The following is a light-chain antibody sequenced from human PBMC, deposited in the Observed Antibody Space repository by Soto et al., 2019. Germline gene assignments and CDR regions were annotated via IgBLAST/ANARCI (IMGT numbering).Light chain of an antibody. V-gene: IGKV1-27*01. CDR1: QGIANY. Sequence: DIQMTQSPSSLSASLGDRVTITCRASQGIANYLAWYQHKPGKVPNLLIYGAVTLQSGVPSRFSGSGSGTDFSLTISSLQAEDVATYYCQNYHSAPFTFGPGTQVHIK. CDR3: QNYHSAPFT. J-gene: IGKJ3*01. CDR2: GAV.